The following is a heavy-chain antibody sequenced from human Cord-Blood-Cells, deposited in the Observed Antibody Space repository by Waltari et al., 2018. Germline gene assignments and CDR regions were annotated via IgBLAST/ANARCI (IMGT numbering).Heavy chain of an antibody. V-gene: IGHV3-23*01. CDR3: ARGYYDSSGYYFDY. CDR1: GFTFSSYA. CDR2: ISGSGGST. D-gene: IGHD3-22*01. J-gene: IGHJ4*02. Sequence: EVQLLESGGGLVQPGGSLRLSCAASGFTFSSYAMSWVGQAPGKGLEWVSAISGSGGSTYYADSVKGRFTISRDNSKNTLYLQMNSLRAEDTAVYYCARGYYDSSGYYFDYWGQGTLVTVSS.